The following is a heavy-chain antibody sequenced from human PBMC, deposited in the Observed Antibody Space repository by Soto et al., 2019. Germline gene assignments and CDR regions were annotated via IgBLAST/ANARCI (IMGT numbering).Heavy chain of an antibody. CDR3: ATVDRSVALVGWFDA. D-gene: IGHD2-8*02. CDR1: GGTFSSYV. V-gene: IGHV1-69*01. CDR2: IIPVSGTA. J-gene: IGHJ5*02. Sequence: QVHLEQSGAEVKKPGSSVKVSCKFSGGTFSSYVIIWVRQAPGQGLEWMGGIIPVSGTANYAQKFHGRVAIFADAATNTAYMELSSVRFDDTAVYYCATVDRSVALVGWFDAWGQGTLVTVSS.